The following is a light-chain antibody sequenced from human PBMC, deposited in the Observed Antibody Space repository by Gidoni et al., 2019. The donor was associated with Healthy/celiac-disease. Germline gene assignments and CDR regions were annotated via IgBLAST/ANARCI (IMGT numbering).Light chain of an antibody. CDR1: QSGVYSSNNKNY. Sequence: EIVMTQFPDSLAVSLGERATINCKSSQSGVYSSNNKNYFTGYHQKPGQPPKLLIYWASTRESGVPDRFSGSGSGTDFTLTISSLQAEDVAVYYCQQYYSTPPDTFGQGTKLEIK. V-gene: IGKV4-1*01. CDR2: WAS. CDR3: QQYYSTPPDT. J-gene: IGKJ2*01.